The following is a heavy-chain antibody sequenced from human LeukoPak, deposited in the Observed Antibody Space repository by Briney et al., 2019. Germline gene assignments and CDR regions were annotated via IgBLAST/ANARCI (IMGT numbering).Heavy chain of an antibody. V-gene: IGHV1-46*01. CDR3: ARTFIVGATSGYYFDY. D-gene: IGHD1-26*01. J-gene: IGHJ4*02. CDR1: GYTFTTYY. Sequence: ASVKVSCKASGYTFTTYYIHWVRQAPEQGLEWMGIINPSGGSTRYTQKFQGRVTMTSDTSTSTVYMELSSLRSEDTAVYYCARTFIVGATSGYYFDYWDQGTLVTVSS. CDR2: INPSGGST.